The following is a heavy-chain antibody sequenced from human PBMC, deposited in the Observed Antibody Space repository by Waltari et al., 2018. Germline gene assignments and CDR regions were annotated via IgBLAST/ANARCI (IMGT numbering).Heavy chain of an antibody. J-gene: IGHJ3*02. CDR1: GFPFTTHS. V-gene: IGHV3-33*01. CDR3: ARGDGGSGLGASDI. Sequence: QVQLVASGGGVVQSGRSLRLSCVWSGFPFTTHSLNWVRQAPGKGLEWVAVIWYDGSNKNYVDSVKGRFTISRDNSKNTMYLEMNRLRAEDTAVYFCARGDGGSGLGASDIWGQGTMVTVSS. D-gene: IGHD3-3*01. CDR2: IWYDGSNK.